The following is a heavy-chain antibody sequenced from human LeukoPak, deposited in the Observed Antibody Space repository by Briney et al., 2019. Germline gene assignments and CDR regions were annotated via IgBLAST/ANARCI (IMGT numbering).Heavy chain of an antibody. Sequence: SETLSLTCAVYGGSFSGYYWSWIRQPPGKGLEWIGEINHSGSTNYNPSLKSRVTISVDTSKNQFSLKLSSVTAADTAVYYCAFGSSENYFDYWGQGTLVTVSS. V-gene: IGHV4-34*01. J-gene: IGHJ4*02. CDR2: INHSGST. CDR3: AFGSSENYFDY. CDR1: GGSFSGYY. D-gene: IGHD2-2*01.